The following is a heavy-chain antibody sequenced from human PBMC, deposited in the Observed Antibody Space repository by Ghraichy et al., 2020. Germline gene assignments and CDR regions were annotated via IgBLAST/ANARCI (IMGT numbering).Heavy chain of an antibody. CDR2: INHSGST. Sequence: SETLSLTCAVYGGSFSGYYWSWIRQPPGKGLEWIGEINHSGSTNYNPSLKSRVTISVDTSKNQFSLKLSSVTAADTTVYYCARGRTGSSWYFRRPGNWFDPWGQGTLVTVSS. D-gene: IGHD6-13*01. CDR3: ARGRTGSSWYFRRPGNWFDP. V-gene: IGHV4-34*01. CDR1: GGSFSGYY. J-gene: IGHJ5*02.